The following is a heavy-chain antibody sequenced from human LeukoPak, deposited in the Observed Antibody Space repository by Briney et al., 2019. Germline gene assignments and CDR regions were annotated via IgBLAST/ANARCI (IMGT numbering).Heavy chain of an antibody. J-gene: IGHJ4*02. CDR3: AKRGIVIRAVIIIGFHKEAYYFDY. CDR2: ISERGGST. V-gene: IGHV3-23*01. D-gene: IGHD3-10*01. Sequence: GGSLTLSCLVSGITLSNYGMSWVRQAPGKGLEWVSGISERGGSTNYADSVKGRFIISRDTSKITVYLQMNSLRVEDTAVYFWAKRGIVIRAVIIIGFHKEAYYFDYWGQGILVTVSS. CDR1: GITLSNYG.